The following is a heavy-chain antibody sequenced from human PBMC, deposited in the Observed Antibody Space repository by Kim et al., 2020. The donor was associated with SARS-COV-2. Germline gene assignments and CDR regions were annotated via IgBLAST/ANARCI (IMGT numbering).Heavy chain of an antibody. CDR2: IYYSGST. D-gene: IGHD6-13*01. CDR1: GGSISSSSYY. V-gene: IGHV4-39*01. Sequence: SETLSLTCTVSGGSISSSSYYWGWIRQPPGKGLEWIGSIYYSGSTYYNPSLKSRVTISVDTSKNQFSLKLSSVTAADTAVYYCARRRGRSSSWYKSLYYYYGMDVWGQGTTVTVSS. J-gene: IGHJ6*02. CDR3: ARRRGRSSSWYKSLYYYYGMDV.